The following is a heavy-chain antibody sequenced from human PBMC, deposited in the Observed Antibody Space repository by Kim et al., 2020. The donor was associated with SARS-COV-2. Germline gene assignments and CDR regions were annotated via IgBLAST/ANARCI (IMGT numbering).Heavy chain of an antibody. CDR2: IYYSGST. J-gene: IGHJ6*02. Sequence: SETLSLTCTVSGGSISSSSYYWGWIRQPPGKGLEWIGSIYYSGSTYYNPSLKSRVTISVDTSKNQFSLKLSSVTAADTAVYYCARVTPSGLWADYGGNSRYDYYYGMDVWGQGTTVTVSS. CDR1: GGSISSSSYY. CDR3: ARVTPSGLWADYGGNSRYDYYYGMDV. V-gene: IGHV4-39*01. D-gene: IGHD4-17*01.